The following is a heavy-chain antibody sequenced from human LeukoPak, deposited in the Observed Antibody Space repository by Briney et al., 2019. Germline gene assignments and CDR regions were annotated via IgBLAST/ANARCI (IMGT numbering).Heavy chain of an antibody. D-gene: IGHD3-16*01. V-gene: IGHV4-59*12. CDR3: ARDRWGGGYGY. Sequence: PSETLSLTCTVSGGSISSYYWSWIRQPPGKGLEWIGYIYYSGSTNYNPSLKSRVTISVDTSKNQFSLKLSSVTAADTAVYYCARDRWGGGYGYWGQGALVTVSS. J-gene: IGHJ4*02. CDR1: GGSISSYY. CDR2: IYYSGST.